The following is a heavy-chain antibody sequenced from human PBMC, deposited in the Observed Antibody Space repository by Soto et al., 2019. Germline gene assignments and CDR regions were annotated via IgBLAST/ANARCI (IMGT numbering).Heavy chain of an antibody. Sequence: ASVKVSCKAIGYSFTSHYMHWVRQAPGQGLEWMGWINPNSGGTNYAQKFQGRVTITADKSTSTAYMELSSLRSEDTAVYYCASYYYGSGSYPYYYGMDVWGQGTTVTVSS. V-gene: IGHV1-2*02. J-gene: IGHJ6*02. D-gene: IGHD3-10*01. CDR3: ASYYYGSGSYPYYYGMDV. CDR2: INPNSGGT. CDR1: GYSFTSHY.